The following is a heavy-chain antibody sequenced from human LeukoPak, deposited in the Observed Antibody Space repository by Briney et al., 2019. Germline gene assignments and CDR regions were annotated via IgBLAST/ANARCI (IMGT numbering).Heavy chain of an antibody. D-gene: IGHD6-6*01. J-gene: IGHJ6*02. Sequence: GGSLRLSCAASGFTFDDYAMHWVRQAPGEGLGWVSGINWNSDRIGYADSVKGRFTISRDNAKNSLYLQMNSLRAEDTALYYCAKDSSSSPYYGMDVRGQGTTVTVSS. CDR2: INWNSDRI. CDR3: AKDSSSSPYYGMDV. CDR1: GFTFDDYA. V-gene: IGHV3-9*01.